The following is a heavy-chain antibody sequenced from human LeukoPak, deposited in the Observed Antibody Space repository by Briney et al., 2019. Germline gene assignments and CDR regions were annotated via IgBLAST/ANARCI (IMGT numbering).Heavy chain of an antibody. Sequence: GASVTVSCMASRYTFTGYYMHWVRQAPGHGLEWMGLINPYSGGTNYAQKFQGRVTMTSDTSISTAYMELSRLRSDDTAVYYCARARRSKMSWIQLSVNDYWGQGTLVTVSS. CDR3: ARARRSKMSWIQLSVNDY. V-gene: IGHV1-2*02. CDR1: RYTFTGYY. CDR2: INPYSGGT. J-gene: IGHJ4*02. D-gene: IGHD5-18*01.